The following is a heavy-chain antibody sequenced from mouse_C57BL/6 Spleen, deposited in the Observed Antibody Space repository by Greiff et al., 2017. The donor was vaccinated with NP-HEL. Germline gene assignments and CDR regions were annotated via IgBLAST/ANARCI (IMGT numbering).Heavy chain of an antibody. D-gene: IGHD2-5*01. Sequence: VQLVESGPGLVAPSQSLSITCTVSGFSLTSYAISWVRQPPGKGLEWLGVIWPGGGTNYTSALKSRLSNSKDNSKRQVFLKRNSVQTDDTAGYYCARTYYSNPWLAYWGQGTLVTVSA. CDR3: ARTYYSNPWLAY. J-gene: IGHJ3*01. CDR2: IWPGGGT. V-gene: IGHV2-9-1*01. CDR1: GFSLTSYA.